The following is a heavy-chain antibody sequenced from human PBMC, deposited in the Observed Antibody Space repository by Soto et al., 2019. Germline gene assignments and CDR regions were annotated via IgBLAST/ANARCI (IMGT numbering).Heavy chain of an antibody. CDR1: GGSISSYY. V-gene: IGHV4-59*01. J-gene: IGHJ5*02. CDR3: ARAVGSSWARYNWFDP. D-gene: IGHD6-13*01. CDR2: IYYSGST. Sequence: LSLTCTVSGGSISSYYWSWIRQPPGKGLEWIGYIYYSGSTNYNPSLKSRVTISVDTSKNQFSLKLSSVTAADTAVYYCARAVGSSWARYNWFDPWGQGTLVTVSS.